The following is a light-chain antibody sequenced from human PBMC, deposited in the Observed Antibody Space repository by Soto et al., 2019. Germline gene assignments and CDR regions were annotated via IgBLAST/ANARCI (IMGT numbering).Light chain of an antibody. Sequence: EIVFTPSPCTLSLSPGARVTLSCRPSHSVNSHVAWYQQKPGQAPRLLLYGASTRATGIPVRFSGSGFGTEFTLTISSLQSEDFAVYYCQQYKNWPLFGQGTRLEIK. J-gene: IGKJ5*01. CDR2: GAS. V-gene: IGKV3-15*01. CDR1: HSVNSH. CDR3: QQYKNWPL.